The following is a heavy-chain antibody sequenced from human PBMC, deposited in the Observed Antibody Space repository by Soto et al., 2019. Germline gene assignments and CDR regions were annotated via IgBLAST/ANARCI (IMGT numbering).Heavy chain of an antibody. CDR3: AGWGVDVVETSAFDY. CDR1: GGTFNNYA. Sequence: QVQLVQSGAEVKKPGSSVKVSCKASGGTFNNYAISWVRQAPGQGLEWMGGIIPIIGTADYAHKFQGRLAIIADESTGTTFMELSRRRSEDTPLYYCAGWGVDVVETSAFDYWGQLTLVTVSS. D-gene: IGHD5-12*01. CDR2: IIPIIGTA. V-gene: IGHV1-69*01. J-gene: IGHJ4*02.